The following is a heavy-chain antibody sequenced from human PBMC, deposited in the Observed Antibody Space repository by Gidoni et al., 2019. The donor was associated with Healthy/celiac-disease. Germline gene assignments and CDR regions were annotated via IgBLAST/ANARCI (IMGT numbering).Heavy chain of an antibody. D-gene: IGHD5-18*01. V-gene: IGHV1-69*01. CDR2: IIPIFGTA. CDR1: GTFSSYA. CDR3: ARMAARLLSYGPGGGLRY. J-gene: IGHJ4*02. Sequence: GTFSSYAISWVRQAPGQGLEWMGGIIPIFGTANYAQKFQGRVTITADESTSTAYMELSSLRSEDTAVYYCARMAARLLSYGPGGGLRYWGQGTLVTVSS.